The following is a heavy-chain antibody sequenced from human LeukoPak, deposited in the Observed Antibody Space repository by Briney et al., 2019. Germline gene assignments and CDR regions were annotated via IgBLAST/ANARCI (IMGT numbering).Heavy chain of an antibody. V-gene: IGHV3-13*01. CDR3: ARGAYNGDNWHFDL. D-gene: IGHD2-21*02. CDR2: FGTAGDT. Sequence: GGSLRLSCVASGFTLRMYDVHWVRLPAGEGLEWVSGFGTAGDTYYPDSVRGRFTISRENGKNSFYLQMNNLRVGDTAVYYCARGAYNGDNWHFDLWGRGTLSLSRQ. J-gene: IGHJ2*01. CDR1: GFTLRMYD.